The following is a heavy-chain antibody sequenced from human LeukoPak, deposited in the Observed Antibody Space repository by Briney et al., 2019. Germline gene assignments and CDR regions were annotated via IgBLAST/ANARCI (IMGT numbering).Heavy chain of an antibody. J-gene: IGHJ4*02. V-gene: IGHV1-24*01. Sequence: ASVKVSCKVSGYTLTELSMHWVRQAPGKGLEWMGGFDPEDGETIYAQKFQGRVTMTEDTSTDTAYMELRSLRSDDTAVYYCARDSPRIAVAGTPRRLDYWGQGTLVTVSS. CDR1: GYTLTELS. D-gene: IGHD6-19*01. CDR2: FDPEDGET. CDR3: ARDSPRIAVAGTPRRLDY.